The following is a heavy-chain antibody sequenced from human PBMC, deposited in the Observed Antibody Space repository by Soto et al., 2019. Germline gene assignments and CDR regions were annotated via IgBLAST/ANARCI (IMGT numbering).Heavy chain of an antibody. CDR3: ARDDEGPNFDY. CDR1: GFTFSSYG. CDR2: IWYDGSNK. J-gene: IGHJ4*02. Sequence: ESGGGVVQPGRSLRLSCAASGFTFSSYGMHWVRQAPGKGLEWVAVIWYDGSNKYYADSVKGRFIISRDNSKNTLYLQMNSLRAEDTAVYYCARDDEGPNFDYWGQGTLVTVSS. V-gene: IGHV3-33*01.